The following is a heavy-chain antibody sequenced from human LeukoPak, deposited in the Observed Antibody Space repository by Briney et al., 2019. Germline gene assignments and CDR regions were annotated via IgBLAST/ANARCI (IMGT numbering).Heavy chain of an antibody. CDR1: GGSLSGYY. CDR3: AREGRIAAAGTYYYGMDV. Sequence: KSSETLSLTCAVYGGSLSGYYWSWIRQPPGKGLERIGEINHSGSTNYNPSLKSRVTISVDTSKNQFSLKLSSVTAADTAVYYCAREGRIAAAGTYYYGMDVWGQGTTVTVSS. V-gene: IGHV4-34*01. D-gene: IGHD6-13*01. J-gene: IGHJ6*02. CDR2: INHSGST.